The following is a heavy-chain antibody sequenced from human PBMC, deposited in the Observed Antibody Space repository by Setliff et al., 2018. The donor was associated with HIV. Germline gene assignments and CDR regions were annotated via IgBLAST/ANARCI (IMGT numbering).Heavy chain of an antibody. CDR3: ARVRFNFDNVRCFDL. CDR2: IFASGST. Sequence: SKTLSLTCTVSGGSISTYYLTWIRQPAGKGLEWIGRIFASGSTFYNPSLKSRVTMSLDTSRNEVSLRLSSVTAADTATYFCARVRFNFDNVRCFDLWGPGTLVTVSS. V-gene: IGHV4-4*07. J-gene: IGHJ2*01. CDR1: GGSISTYY. D-gene: IGHD1-20*01.